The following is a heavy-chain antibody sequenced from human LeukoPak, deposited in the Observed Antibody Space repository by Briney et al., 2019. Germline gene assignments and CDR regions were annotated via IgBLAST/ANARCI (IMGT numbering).Heavy chain of an antibody. CDR2: IYYSGST. CDR1: GGSISSYY. Sequence: KPSETLSLTCTVSGGSISSYYWSWIRQPPGKGLEWIGYIYYSGSTNYNPSLKSRVTISVDTSKNQFSLKLSSVTAADTAVYYCARVRTGEVDYWGQGTLVTVSS. D-gene: IGHD7-27*01. V-gene: IGHV4-59*01. J-gene: IGHJ4*02. CDR3: ARVRTGEVDY.